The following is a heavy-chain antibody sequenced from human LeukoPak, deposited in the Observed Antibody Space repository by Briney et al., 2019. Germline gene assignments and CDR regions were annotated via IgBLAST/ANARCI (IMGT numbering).Heavy chain of an antibody. CDR2: INHSGST. D-gene: IGHD6-13*01. CDR1: GGSFSGYY. CDR3: ARGLGQPYYYYYYMDV. J-gene: IGHJ6*03. Sequence: SETLSLTCAVYGGSFSGYYWSWIRQPPGKGLEWIGEINHSGSTNYNPSLKSRVTISVDTSKNQLSLKLSSVTAADTAVYYCARGLGQPYYYYYYMDVWGKGTTVTVSS. V-gene: IGHV4-34*01.